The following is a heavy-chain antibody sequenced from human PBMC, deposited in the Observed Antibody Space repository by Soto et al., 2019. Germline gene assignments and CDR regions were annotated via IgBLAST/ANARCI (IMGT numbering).Heavy chain of an antibody. D-gene: IGHD3-10*01. CDR1: GFTFSSYA. V-gene: IGHV3-23*01. CDR2: ISGSGGST. CDR3: AKDLRLPMVRGPRPFGWFDP. J-gene: IGHJ5*02. Sequence: LRLSCAASGFTFSSYAMSWVRQAPGKGLEWVSAISGSGGSTYYADSVKGRFTISRDNSKNTLYLQMNSLRAEDTAVYYCAKDLRLPMVRGPRPFGWFDPWGQGTLVTVSS.